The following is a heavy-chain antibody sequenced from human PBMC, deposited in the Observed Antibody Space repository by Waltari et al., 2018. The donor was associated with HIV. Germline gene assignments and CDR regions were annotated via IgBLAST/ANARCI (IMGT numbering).Heavy chain of an antibody. V-gene: IGHV3-48*01. Sequence: EVQLVESGGGLGQPGGSLRLSCATSGFSFGSFIMTWVRQAPGKGLEWLAYISSSSSTIYYADSVRGRFTVSRDNAKKSLYLQMNSLRAEDTAVYYCAKDKGYSSSWNFDYWGQGTLVTVSS. D-gene: IGHD6-13*01. J-gene: IGHJ4*02. CDR2: ISSSSSTI. CDR1: GFSFGSFI. CDR3: AKDKGYSSSWNFDY.